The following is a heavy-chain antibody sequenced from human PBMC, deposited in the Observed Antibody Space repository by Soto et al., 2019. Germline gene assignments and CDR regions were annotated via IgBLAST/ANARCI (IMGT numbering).Heavy chain of an antibody. CDR3: AKDRALNYFDGMDV. J-gene: IGHJ6*02. CDR1: GLAFGNYA. V-gene: IGHV3-23*01. D-gene: IGHD3-10*01. CDR2: VSTNGRST. Sequence: GGSLRLSCRASGLAFGNYAMNWVRQVPGRGLEWVAGVSTNGRSTYYADSVRGRFTISRDNSKITVYLEMNSLRAEDTAVYYCAKDRALNYFDGMDVWGQGTMVTVSS.